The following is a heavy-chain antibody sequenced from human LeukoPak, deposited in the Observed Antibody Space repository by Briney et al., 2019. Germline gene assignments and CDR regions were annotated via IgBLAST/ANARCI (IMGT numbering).Heavy chain of an antibody. Sequence: ASVKVSCKASGYTFTSYGISWVRRAPGQGLEWMGWIGAYNGNTNYAQKLQGRVTMTTDTSTSTAYMELRSLRSDDTAVYYCARALHWFGVYNYYMDVWGKGPRSPSP. J-gene: IGHJ6*03. CDR1: GYTFTSYG. V-gene: IGHV1-18*01. D-gene: IGHD3-10*01. CDR3: ARALHWFGVYNYYMDV. CDR2: IGAYNGNT.